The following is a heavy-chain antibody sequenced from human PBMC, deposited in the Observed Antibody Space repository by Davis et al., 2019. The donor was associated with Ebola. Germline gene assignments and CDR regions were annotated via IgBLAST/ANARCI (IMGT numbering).Heavy chain of an antibody. CDR1: GGSFSSYY. J-gene: IGHJ6*02. Sequence: GSLRLSCAVYGGSFSSYYWSWIRQPPGKGLEWIGYIYYSGSTNYNPSLKSRVTISVDTSKNQFSLKLSSVTAADTAVYYCARDLRYYYYGMDVWGQGTTVTVSS. D-gene: IGHD3-10*01. CDR3: ARDLRYYYYGMDV. CDR2: IYYSGST. V-gene: IGHV4-59*12.